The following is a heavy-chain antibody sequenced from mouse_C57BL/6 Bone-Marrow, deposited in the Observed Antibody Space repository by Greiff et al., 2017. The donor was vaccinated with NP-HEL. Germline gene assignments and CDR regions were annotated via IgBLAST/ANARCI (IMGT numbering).Heavy chain of an antibody. D-gene: IGHD2-3*01. V-gene: IGHV1-53*01. CDR3: ARGAIYDGYPAWFAY. J-gene: IGHJ3*01. CDR2: INPSNGGT. Sequence: VQLQQPGTELVKPGASVKLSCKASGYTFTSYWMHWVKQRPGQGLEWIGNINPSNGGTNYNEKFKSKATLTVDKSSSTAYMQLSSLTSEDSAVYYCARGAIYDGYPAWFAYWGQGTLVTVSA. CDR1: GYTFTSYW.